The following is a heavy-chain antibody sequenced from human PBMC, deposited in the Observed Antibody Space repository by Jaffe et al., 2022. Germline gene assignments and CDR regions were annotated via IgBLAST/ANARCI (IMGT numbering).Heavy chain of an antibody. D-gene: IGHD2-2*02. CDR1: GFTFSSYG. CDR3: AKTVRLYSNYYYYMDV. V-gene: IGHV3-30*02. CDR2: IRYDGSNK. J-gene: IGHJ6*03. Sequence: QVQLVESGGGVVQPGGSLRLSCAASGFTFSSYGMHWVRQAPGKGLEWVAFIRYDGSNKYYADSVKGRFTISRDNSKNTLYLQMNSLRAEDTAVYYCAKTVRLYSNYYYYMDVWGKGTTVTVSS.